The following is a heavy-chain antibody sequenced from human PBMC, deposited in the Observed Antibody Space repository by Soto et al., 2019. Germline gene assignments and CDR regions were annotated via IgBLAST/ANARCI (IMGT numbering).Heavy chain of an antibody. CDR3: AKGSFGFDY. CDR2: ISKSGDST. V-gene: IGHV3-23*01. J-gene: IGHJ4*02. Sequence: GGSLRLSCAASGVTFTSYAMTWVRQVPGEGLQWVSSISKSGDSTYYADSVKGRFTTSRDNSKNTPYLQMNSLRAEDTAICYCAKGSFGFDYWGQGTLVTVSS. D-gene: IGHD3-10*01. CDR1: GVTFTSYA.